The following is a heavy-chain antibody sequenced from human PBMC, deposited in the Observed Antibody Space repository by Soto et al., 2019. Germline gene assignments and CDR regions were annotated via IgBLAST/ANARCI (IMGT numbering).Heavy chain of an antibody. Sequence: PGGSLRLSCAASGFTFSSYAMHWVRQAPGKGLEWVAVISYDGSNKYYADSVKGRFTISRDNSKNTLYLQMNSRRAEDTAVYYCARGALSGKWELPGDAFDIWGQGTLVTVSS. D-gene: IGHD1-26*01. CDR2: ISYDGSNK. J-gene: IGHJ3*02. CDR3: ARGALSGKWELPGDAFDI. V-gene: IGHV3-30-3*01. CDR1: GFTFSSYA.